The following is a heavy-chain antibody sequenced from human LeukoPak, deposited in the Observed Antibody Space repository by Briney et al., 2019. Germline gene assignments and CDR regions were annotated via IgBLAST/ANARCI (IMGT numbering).Heavy chain of an antibody. J-gene: IGHJ4*02. CDR1: GDTFSAYS. D-gene: IGHD2-15*01. CDR3: AKSAYCSGGSCRDS. CDR2: INVANAKA. V-gene: IGHV1-3*01. Sequence: GASVKVSCKASGDTFSAYSIHWVRQAPRQTLEWMGWINVANAKAKYSQKFQDRFTIISDTSASIVYMELSGLTSEDAAVYYCAKSAYCSGGSCRDSWGQGTMVTVSS.